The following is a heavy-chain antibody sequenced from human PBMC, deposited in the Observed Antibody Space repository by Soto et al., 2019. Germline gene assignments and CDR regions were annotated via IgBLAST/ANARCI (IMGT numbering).Heavy chain of an antibody. CDR3: AGNVGAKRNRDFAFDI. Sequence: GGSLRLSCAASGFTFSSYSMNWVRQAPGKGLEWVSSISSSSSYIYYADSVKGRFTISRDNAKNSLYLQMNSLRAEDTAVYYCAGNVGAKRNRDFAFDIWGQGTMVTVSS. CDR1: GFTFSSYS. J-gene: IGHJ3*02. D-gene: IGHD2-21*01. V-gene: IGHV3-21*01. CDR2: ISSSSSYI.